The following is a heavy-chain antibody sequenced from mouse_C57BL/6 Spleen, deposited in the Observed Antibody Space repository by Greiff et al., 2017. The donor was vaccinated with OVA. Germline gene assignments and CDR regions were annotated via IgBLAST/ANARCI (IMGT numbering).Heavy chain of an antibody. Sequence: VPLQQPGAELVKPGASVKMSCKASGYTFTSYWITWVKQRPGQGLEWIGDIYPGSGSTNDNEKFKSKATLTVDTSASTAYMQLSGLTSEDSAVYYCARVLLRYYFDYWGQGTTLTVSS. D-gene: IGHD1-1*01. CDR3: ARVLLRYYFDY. CDR1: GYTFTSYW. J-gene: IGHJ2*01. V-gene: IGHV1-55*01. CDR2: IYPGSGST.